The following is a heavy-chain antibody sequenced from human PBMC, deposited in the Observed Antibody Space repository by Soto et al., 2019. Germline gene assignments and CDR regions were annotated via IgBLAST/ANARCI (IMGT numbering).Heavy chain of an antibody. D-gene: IGHD1-26*01. V-gene: IGHV4-61*01. J-gene: IGHJ5*02. CDR2: IYYSGST. CDR1: GGSVSSGSYY. CDR3: ARDYEGATRPPRSHWFDP. Sequence: QVQLQESGPGLVKPSETLSLTCTVSGGSVSSGSYYWSWIRQPPGKGLEWIGYIYYSGSTNYNPSLKRRVTISVDTSKNQFALKLSTVTAADTAVYYCARDYEGATRPPRSHWFDPWGQGTLVTVSS.